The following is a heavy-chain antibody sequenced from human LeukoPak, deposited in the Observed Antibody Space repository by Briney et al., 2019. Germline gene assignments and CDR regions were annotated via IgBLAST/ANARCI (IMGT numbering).Heavy chain of an antibody. Sequence: GGSLRLSCAASGFTFSSYWMSWVRQAPGKGLEWVANIKQDGSEKYYVDSVKGRFTISRDNAKNSLYLQMNSLRAEDTAVYYCARLNYYDSSGYYAYFDYWGQGTLVTVSS. J-gene: IGHJ4*02. D-gene: IGHD3-22*01. CDR3: ARLNYYDSSGYYAYFDY. V-gene: IGHV3-7*01. CDR1: GFTFSSYW. CDR2: IKQDGSEK.